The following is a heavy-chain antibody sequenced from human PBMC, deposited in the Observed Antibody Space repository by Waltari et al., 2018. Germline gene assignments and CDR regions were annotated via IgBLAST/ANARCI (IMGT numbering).Heavy chain of an antibody. D-gene: IGHD3-16*01. J-gene: IGHJ6*02. CDR1: GYSFTSYW. Sequence: EVRLVQSGAEVKKPGESLKISCKGSGYSFTSYWIGWVRQMPGKGLEWMGIVDPGYSDTRYSPSFQGQVTISADKSISTAYLQWSSLKASDTAMYYCARQGEVGAAVMDVWGQGTTVTVSS. CDR2: VDPGYSDT. CDR3: ARQGEVGAAVMDV. V-gene: IGHV5-51*01.